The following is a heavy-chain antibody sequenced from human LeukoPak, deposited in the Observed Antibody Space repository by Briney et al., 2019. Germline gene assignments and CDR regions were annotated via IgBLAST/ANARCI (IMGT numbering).Heavy chain of an antibody. CDR3: ARQVGPDY. CDR2: ISGSGGST. Sequence: PGGSLRLSCAASGFTFSTYGMIWVRQTPGHGLDWVSAISGSGGSTYYSDSAKGRFTISRDNSRNTLYLQMSSLRADDTAVYYCARQVGPDYWGQGALVTVSS. CDR1: GFTFSTYG. J-gene: IGHJ4*02. V-gene: IGHV3-23*01. D-gene: IGHD1-26*01.